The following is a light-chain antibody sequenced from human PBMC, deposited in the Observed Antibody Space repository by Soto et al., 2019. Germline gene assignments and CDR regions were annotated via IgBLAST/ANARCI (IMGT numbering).Light chain of an antibody. Sequence: QSVLTQPASVSGSPGQSITISCTGTSSDVGGYSSVSWYQQHPGKAPKLMIYDVSNRPSGVSDRFSGSKSGNTASLTISGLQAEDEADYYCSSYTSSSTLVFGGGTQLTVL. J-gene: IGLJ2*01. CDR3: SSYTSSSTLV. CDR1: SSDVGGYSS. CDR2: DVS. V-gene: IGLV2-14*01.